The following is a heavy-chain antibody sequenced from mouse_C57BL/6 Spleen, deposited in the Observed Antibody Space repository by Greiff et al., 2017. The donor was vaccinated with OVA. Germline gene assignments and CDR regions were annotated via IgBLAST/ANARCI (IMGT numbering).Heavy chain of an antibody. J-gene: IGHJ2*01. V-gene: IGHV1-77*01. D-gene: IGHD1-1*01. CDR1: GYTFTDYY. CDR2: IGPGSGST. Sequence: QVQLQQSGAELVKPGASVKISCKASGYTFTDYYINWVKQRPGQGLEWIGKIGPGSGSTYYNDKFKGKATLTADKSSSTAYLQLSSLTSADSAVYFCARRTHYYGSSYYFDYWGQGTTLTVSS. CDR3: ARRTHYYGSSYYFDY.